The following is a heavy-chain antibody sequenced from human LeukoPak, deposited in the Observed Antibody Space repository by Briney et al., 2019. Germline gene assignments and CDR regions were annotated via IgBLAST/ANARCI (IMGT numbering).Heavy chain of an antibody. CDR2: ISGSGGST. Sequence: GGSLRLSCAASGFTFSSYAMSWVRQAPGKGLEWVSAISGSGGSTYYADSVKGRFTISRDNSKNTLYLQMNSLRAEDTAVYYCAKDTNSRITIFGAVGLFDYWGQGTLVTVSS. CDR1: GFTFSSYA. CDR3: AKDTNSRITIFGAVGLFDY. V-gene: IGHV3-23*01. J-gene: IGHJ4*02. D-gene: IGHD3-3*01.